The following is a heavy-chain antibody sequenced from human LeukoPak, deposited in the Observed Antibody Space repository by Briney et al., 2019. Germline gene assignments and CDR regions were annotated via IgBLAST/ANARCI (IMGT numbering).Heavy chain of an antibody. CDR1: GFAFDDYG. J-gene: IGHJ4*02. Sequence: GSLRLSCAASGFAFDDYGMSWIRQPAGKGLEWIGRIYTSGSTNYNPSLKSRVTISVDTSKNQFSLKLSSVTAADTAVYYCARSQEGSFDYWGQGTLVTVSS. CDR2: IYTSGST. V-gene: IGHV4-4*07. CDR3: ARSQEGSFDY.